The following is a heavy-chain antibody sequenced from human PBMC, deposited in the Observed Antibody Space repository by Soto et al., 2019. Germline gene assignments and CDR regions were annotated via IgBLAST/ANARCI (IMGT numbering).Heavy chain of an antibody. CDR1: SGSFSGYY. J-gene: IGHJ4*02. CDR3: ARGYESSRRYLPLLDY. V-gene: IGHV4-34*01. Sequence: QVQLQQWGAGLLKPSETLSLRCVVNSGSFSGYYWTWLRQPPGKGLGWIGELSHSGSTNYNPTLMSRGTMSVETSKKQFSLRLSSGTAAATALSFCARGYESSRRYLPLLDYWGQGTLVTVSS. CDR2: LSHSGST. D-gene: IGHD3-22*01.